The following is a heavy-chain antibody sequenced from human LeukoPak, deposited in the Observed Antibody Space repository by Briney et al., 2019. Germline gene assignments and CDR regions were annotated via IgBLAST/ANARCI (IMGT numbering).Heavy chain of an antibody. CDR1: GFTFSSYG. Sequence: GGSLRLSCAASGFTFSSYGMHWVRQAPGKGLEGVAVIWYDGSNKYYADSVKGRFTISRDNSKNTLYLQMNSLRAEDTAVYYCARDPEDSSGWRPSWFDPWGQGTLVTVSS. V-gene: IGHV3-33*01. CDR3: ARDPEDSSGWRPSWFDP. CDR2: IWYDGSNK. J-gene: IGHJ5*02. D-gene: IGHD6-19*01.